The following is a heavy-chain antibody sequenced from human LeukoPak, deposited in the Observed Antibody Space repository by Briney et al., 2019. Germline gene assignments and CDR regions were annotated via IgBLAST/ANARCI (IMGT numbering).Heavy chain of an antibody. CDR2: IYHSGST. CDR3: ARDGAYSIDGSVGY. Sequence: SETLSLTCTVSGYSISSGYYWGWIPQPPGKGLEWIVSIYHSGSTYHNPSLKSRVTISVDTSKNQFSLKLSSVTAADTAVYYCARDGAYSIDGSVGYWGQGTLVIVSS. CDR1: GYSISSGYY. V-gene: IGHV4-38-2*02. J-gene: IGHJ4*02. D-gene: IGHD1-26*01.